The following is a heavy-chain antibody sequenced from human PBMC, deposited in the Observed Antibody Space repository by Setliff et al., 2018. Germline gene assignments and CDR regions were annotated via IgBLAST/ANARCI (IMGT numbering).Heavy chain of an antibody. Sequence: ASVKVSCKTSGYVFTDNYMHWVRQAPGQGLEWMGWINPKTGGTNLAQKFQGWVSMTRDTSITTAYMELSRLTSDDMAVYFCARSDHLVVDGFDVWGQGTMVTVSS. CDR3: ARSDHLVVDGFDV. CDR1: GYVFTDNY. J-gene: IGHJ3*01. CDR2: INPKTGGT. D-gene: IGHD3-16*01. V-gene: IGHV1-2*04.